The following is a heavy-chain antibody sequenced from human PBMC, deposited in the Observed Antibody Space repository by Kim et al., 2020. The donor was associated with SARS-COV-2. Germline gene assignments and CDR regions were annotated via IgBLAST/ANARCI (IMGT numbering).Heavy chain of an antibody. Sequence: TDYAAPGKGRFTMSRDDSKNTLHLQMNSLETEDTGVYYCTTLISAAGRGYWGQGTLVTVSS. D-gene: IGHD6-13*01. J-gene: IGHJ4*02. CDR3: TTLISAAGRGY. V-gene: IGHV3-15*01. CDR2: T.